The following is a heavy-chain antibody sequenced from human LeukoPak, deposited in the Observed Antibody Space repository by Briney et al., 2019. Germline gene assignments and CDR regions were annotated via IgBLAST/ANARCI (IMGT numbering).Heavy chain of an antibody. D-gene: IGHD6-6*01. V-gene: IGHV4-59*01. CDR1: GGSISSXY. CDR2: IYYSGST. CDR3: ARVDPDSSSTLEVFDY. J-gene: IGHJ4*02. Sequence: SETLSLTCTVSGGSISSXYWXWIRQPPGXXXXXXXXIYYSGSTNYNPSLKSRVTISVDTSKNQFSLKLSSVTAADTAVYYCARVDPDSSSTLEVFDYWGQGTLVTVSS.